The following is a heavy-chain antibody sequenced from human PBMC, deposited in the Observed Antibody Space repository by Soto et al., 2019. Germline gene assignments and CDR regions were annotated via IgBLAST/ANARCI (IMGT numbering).Heavy chain of an antibody. D-gene: IGHD5-18*01. V-gene: IGHV4-59*01. CDR2: VYSSGNT. CDR1: GGSIDSYY. CDR3: AKDSGYNYGYFRWFDP. J-gene: IGHJ5*02. Sequence: SETLSLTCTVSGGSIDSYYWSWIRQPPWKGLEWIGYVYSSGNTNYNPSLKSRVTISVDTSKSQFSLKLSSVTAADTAVYYCAKDSGYNYGYFRWFDPWGQGTLVTVSS.